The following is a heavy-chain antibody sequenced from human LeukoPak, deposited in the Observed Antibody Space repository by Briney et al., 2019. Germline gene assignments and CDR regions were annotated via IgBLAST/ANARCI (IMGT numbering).Heavy chain of an antibody. Sequence: SVNVSCKASGGTFSSYAISWVRQAPGQGLEWMGGIIPIFGTANYAQKFQGRVTITADESTSTAYMELSSLRTEDTAVYYCARVQLEHHPYAFDIWGQGTMVTVSS. CDR3: ARVQLEHHPYAFDI. D-gene: IGHD1-1*01. V-gene: IGHV1-69*01. J-gene: IGHJ3*02. CDR2: IIPIFGTA. CDR1: GGTFSSYA.